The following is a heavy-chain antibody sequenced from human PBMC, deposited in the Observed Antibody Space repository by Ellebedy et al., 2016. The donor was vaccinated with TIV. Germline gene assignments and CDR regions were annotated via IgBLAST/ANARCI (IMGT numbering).Heavy chain of an antibody. CDR1: GFTFSNFG. CDR2: ISSTSSHI. D-gene: IGHD2-2*01. J-gene: IGHJ4*02. CDR3: ARDTCFSTSCYSDY. V-gene: IGHV3-21*06. Sequence: GGSLRLXXAASGFTFSNFGMSWVRQAPGKGLEWVSYISSTSSHIYYADSVQGRFTISRDNAKNTLFLQVNSLRAEDTAVYYCARDTCFSTSCYSDYWGQGALVTVSS.